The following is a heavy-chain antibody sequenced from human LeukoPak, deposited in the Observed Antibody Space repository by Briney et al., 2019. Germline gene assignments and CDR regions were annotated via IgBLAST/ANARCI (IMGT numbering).Heavy chain of an antibody. D-gene: IGHD6-13*01. CDR3: AIDGFVGAADY. V-gene: IGHV3-7*01. J-gene: IGHJ4*02. CDR2: IKQDGSEK. Sequence: GGSLRLSCAASEFIFSGYWMNWVRQAPGKGLEWVANIKQDGSEKQYVDSVRGRFTISRDNAKNSLYLQMNSLRVEDTAVYYCAIDGFVGAADYWGQGTLVTVSS. CDR1: EFIFSGYW.